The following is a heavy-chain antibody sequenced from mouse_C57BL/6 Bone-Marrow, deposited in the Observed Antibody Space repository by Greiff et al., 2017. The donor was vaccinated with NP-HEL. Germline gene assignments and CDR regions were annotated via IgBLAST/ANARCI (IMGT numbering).Heavy chain of an antibody. CDR3: ALIPYSNTPAY. Sequence: QVTLKVSGPGILQPSQTLSLTCSFSGFSLSTFGMGVGWIRQPSGKGLEWLAHIWWDDDKYYNPALKSRLTISKDTSKNQVFLKIANVYTADTATYYCALIPYSNTPAYWGQGTLVTVSA. CDR2: IWWDDDK. V-gene: IGHV8-8*01. CDR1: GFSLSTFGMG. D-gene: IGHD2-5*01. J-gene: IGHJ3*01.